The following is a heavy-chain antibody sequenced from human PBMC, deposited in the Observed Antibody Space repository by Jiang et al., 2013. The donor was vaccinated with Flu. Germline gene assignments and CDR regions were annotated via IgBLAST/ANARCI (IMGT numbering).Heavy chain of an antibody. Sequence: GPGLVKPSETLSLTCTVSGGSISSYYWSWIRQPPGKGLEWIGYIYYSGSTNYNPSLKSRVTISVDTSKNQFSLKLSSVTAADTAVYYCARARSSSWYPPHYFDYWGQGTLVTVSS. CDR3: ARARSSSWYPPHYFDY. CDR2: IYYSGST. D-gene: IGHD6-13*01. V-gene: IGHV4-59*01. CDR1: GGSISSYY. J-gene: IGHJ4*02.